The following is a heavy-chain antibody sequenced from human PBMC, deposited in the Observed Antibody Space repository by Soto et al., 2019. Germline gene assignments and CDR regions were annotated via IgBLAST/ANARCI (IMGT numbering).Heavy chain of an antibody. J-gene: IGHJ5*02. Sequence: SVKVSCKASGGTFSSYAISWVRQAPGQGLEWMGGIIPIFGTANYAQKFQGRVTITADESTSTAYMELSSLRSEDTAVYYCATRITIFCLVTWGDWFDPWGQGTLVTVSS. CDR3: ATRITIFCLVTWGDWFDP. D-gene: IGHD3-9*01. CDR1: GGTFSSYA. V-gene: IGHV1-69*13. CDR2: IIPIFGTA.